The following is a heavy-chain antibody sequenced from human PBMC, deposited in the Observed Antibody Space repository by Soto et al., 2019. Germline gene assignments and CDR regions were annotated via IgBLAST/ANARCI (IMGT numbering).Heavy chain of an antibody. J-gene: IGHJ3*02. CDR2: LVGSGDDI. D-gene: IGHD3-16*01. V-gene: IGHV3-23*01. CDR1: GFNFPAYA. Sequence: EVQLLESGGGLVQPGGSLRLSCAASGFNFPAYAMNWVRQAPGKGLQWVSGLVGSGDDINYADSVRGRFTVSRDNSRKTLYLQMNSLRDEDTAVYYCAKDLLANNCVWEPFDMWGRGTKVTVS. CDR3: AKDLLANNCVWEPFDM.